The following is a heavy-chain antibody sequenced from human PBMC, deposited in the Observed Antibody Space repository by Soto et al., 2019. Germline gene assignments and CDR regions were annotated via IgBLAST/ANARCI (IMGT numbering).Heavy chain of an antibody. CDR3: ASVTFGGAEDAFDI. V-gene: IGHV1-46*01. D-gene: IGHD3-16*01. J-gene: IGHJ3*02. CDR2: INPSGGST. Sequence: ASVKVSCKASGYTFTSYYMHWVRQAPGQGLEWMGIINPSGGSTSYAQKFQGRVTMTRDTSTSTVYMELSSLRSEDTAVYYCASVTFGGAEDAFDIWGQGTMVTRLL. CDR1: GYTFTSYY.